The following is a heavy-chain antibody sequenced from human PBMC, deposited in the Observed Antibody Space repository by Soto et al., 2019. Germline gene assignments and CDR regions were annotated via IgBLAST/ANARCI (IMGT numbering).Heavy chain of an antibody. Sequence: PSETLSLTCTVSGGSVSSGSYYWSWIGQPPGKGLEWIGYIYYSGSTNYNPSLKSRVTISVDTSKNQFSLKLSSVTAADTAVYYCARTPSIAAIPYYFDYWGQGTLVTVSS. CDR2: IYYSGST. CDR3: ARTPSIAAIPYYFDY. D-gene: IGHD6-6*01. V-gene: IGHV4-61*01. J-gene: IGHJ4*02. CDR1: GGSVSSGSYY.